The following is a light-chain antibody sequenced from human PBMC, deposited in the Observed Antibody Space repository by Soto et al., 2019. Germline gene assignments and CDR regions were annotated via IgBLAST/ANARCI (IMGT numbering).Light chain of an antibody. Sequence: DIQMTQSPSTLSASVGDRVTITCRASQSISSWLAWYQQKPGKAPKLLIYDASSWESGVPSRFSGSGSGTECTLTISSLQPDDFATYYCQQYNSYPYTFGQGTKLEIK. CDR3: QQYNSYPYT. J-gene: IGKJ2*01. CDR2: DAS. CDR1: QSISSW. V-gene: IGKV1-5*01.